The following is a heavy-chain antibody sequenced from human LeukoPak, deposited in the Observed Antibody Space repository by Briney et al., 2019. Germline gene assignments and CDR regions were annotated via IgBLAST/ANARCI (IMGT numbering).Heavy chain of an antibody. CDR1: GFTFSGYA. V-gene: IGHV3-23*01. D-gene: IGHD6-13*01. CDR2: ISGSGGST. Sequence: PGGSLRLSCAASGFTFSGYAMSWVRQAPGKGLEWVSAISGSGGSTYYADSVKGRFTISRDNSKNTLYLQMNSLRAEDTAVYYCAKDVGSSWPRFYYYYGMDVWGQGTTVTVSS. J-gene: IGHJ6*02. CDR3: AKDVGSSWPRFYYYYGMDV.